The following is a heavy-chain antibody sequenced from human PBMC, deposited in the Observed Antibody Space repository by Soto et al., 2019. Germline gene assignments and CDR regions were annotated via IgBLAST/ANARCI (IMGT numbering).Heavy chain of an antibody. V-gene: IGHV3-15*01. CDR2: IKRKIDGGTT. CDR1: GFSFSNAW. J-gene: IGHJ4*02. D-gene: IGHD3-3*01. Sequence: EVQLVESGGGLVKPGESLRLSCAASGFSFSNAWMNWVRQAPGKGLEWVGRIKRKIDGGTTEYAAPVKGRFTISRDDSKDSVFLQMNSLKSEDTAVYYCSTDDDSMLAYWGQGTLVTVSS. CDR3: STDDDSMLAY.